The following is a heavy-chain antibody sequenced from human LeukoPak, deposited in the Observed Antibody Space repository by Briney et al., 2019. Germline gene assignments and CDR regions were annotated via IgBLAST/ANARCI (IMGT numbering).Heavy chain of an antibody. CDR3: AKDFVGPDDY. CDR1: GFTFSSYW. Sequence: GGSLRLSCAASGFTFSSYWMHWVRQAPGKGLVWVSRIDSNGRTINYADSVKGRFTISRDNANSMLYLQMNSLRAEDSAVYYCAKDFVGPDDYWSQGTLVTVSS. J-gene: IGHJ4*02. V-gene: IGHV3-74*01. D-gene: IGHD1-26*01. CDR2: IDSNGRTI.